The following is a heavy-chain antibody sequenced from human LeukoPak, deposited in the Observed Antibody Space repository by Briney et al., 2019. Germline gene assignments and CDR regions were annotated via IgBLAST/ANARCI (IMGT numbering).Heavy chain of an antibody. V-gene: IGHV3-7*01. CDR1: GFTFSTYW. CDR3: ARDSPGYGAYVS. J-gene: IGHJ1*01. CDR2: IKEDGSRE. Sequence: PGGSLRLSCAASGFTFSTYWMTGVRQAPGKGLEWVANIKEDGSREYYVDSVKGRFTISRDNAKNSLYLQMDSLTAEDTAVYYCARDSPGYGAYVSWGQGTLVSVSS. D-gene: IGHD5-12*01.